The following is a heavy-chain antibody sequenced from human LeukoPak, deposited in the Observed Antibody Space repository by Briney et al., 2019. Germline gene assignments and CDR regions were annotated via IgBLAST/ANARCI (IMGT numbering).Heavy chain of an antibody. CDR2: INPNSGGT. V-gene: IGHV1-2*02. CDR3: ARVSCTAGSCSSHLDY. CDR1: GYTFTANY. J-gene: IGHJ4*02. Sequence: ASVKVSCKASGYTFTANYMHWVRQAPGQGLEWMGWINPNSGGTNYAQKFQGRVTMTRDTSISTAYMELSWLTSDDAAVHYCARVSCTAGSCSSHLDYWGQGTLVTVSS. D-gene: IGHD2-15*01.